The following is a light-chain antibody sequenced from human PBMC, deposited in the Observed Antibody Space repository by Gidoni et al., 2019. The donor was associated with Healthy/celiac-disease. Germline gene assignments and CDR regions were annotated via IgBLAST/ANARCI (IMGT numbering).Light chain of an antibody. V-gene: IGKV3-20*01. Sequence: VLTLSPGTLSLSPGERATLSCRASQSVSSSYLAWYQQKPGQAPRLLIYGASSRATGIPDRFSGSGSGTDFTLTISRLEPEDFAVYYCQQYGSSPFTFGPGTKVEIK. CDR3: QQYGSSPFT. J-gene: IGKJ3*01. CDR1: QSVSSSY. CDR2: GAS.